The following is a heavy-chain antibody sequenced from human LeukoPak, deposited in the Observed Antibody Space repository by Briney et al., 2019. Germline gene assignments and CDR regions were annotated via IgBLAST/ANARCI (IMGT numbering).Heavy chain of an antibody. CDR1: GGSISSGSYY. J-gene: IGHJ4*02. V-gene: IGHV4-61*02. CDR2: IYTSWST. Sequence: PSETLSLTCTVSGGSISSGSYYWSWIRQPAGKGLEWIGRIYTSWSTNYNPSLKSRVTISVDTSKNQFSLKLSSVTAADTAVYYCATQQYYYGSGSYYRDYWGQGTLVTVSS. D-gene: IGHD3-10*01. CDR3: ATQQYYYGSGSYYRDY.